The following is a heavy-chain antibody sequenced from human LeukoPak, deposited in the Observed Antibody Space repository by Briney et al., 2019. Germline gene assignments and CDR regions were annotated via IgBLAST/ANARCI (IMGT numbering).Heavy chain of an antibody. CDR1: GYTFTSYG. D-gene: IGHD2-15*01. Sequence: ASVKVSCKASGYTFTSYGISWGRQAPGQGLEWMGGISAYNGNTNYAQKLQGRVTMTTDISTSTAYMELRSLRSDDTAVYYCARWRYCSGGSCYRGLGWFDPWGQGTLVTVSS. CDR2: ISAYNGNT. V-gene: IGHV1-18*01. CDR3: ARWRYCSGGSCYRGLGWFDP. J-gene: IGHJ5*02.